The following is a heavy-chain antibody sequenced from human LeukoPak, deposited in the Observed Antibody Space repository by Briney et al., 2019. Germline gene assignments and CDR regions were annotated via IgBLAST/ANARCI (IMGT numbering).Heavy chain of an antibody. J-gene: IGHJ3*02. D-gene: IGHD4-17*01. Sequence: GGSLRLSCAASGFNFSNYAMTWVRQAPGKGLEWVSSITGSGDYAGYADSVKGRFSMSRDNSKKPLYLQLNGLRAEDTAVYFCGRDPNGDYFGAFDMWGQGTLVTVSS. CDR3: GRDPNGDYFGAFDM. V-gene: IGHV3-23*01. CDR2: ITGSGDYA. CDR1: GFNFSNYA.